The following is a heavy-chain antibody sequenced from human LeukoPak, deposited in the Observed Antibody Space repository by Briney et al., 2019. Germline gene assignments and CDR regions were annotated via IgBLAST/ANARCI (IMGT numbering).Heavy chain of an antibody. D-gene: IGHD4-17*01. CDR2: IYHSGST. CDR1: GGSISSSNW. CDR3: ARMDYGRGAFDI. Sequence: MASETQSLTCAVSGGSISSSNWWSWVRQPPGKGLEWIGEIYHSGSTNYNPSLKSRVTISVDKSKNQFSLKLSSVTAADTAVYYCARMDYGRGAFDIWGQGTMVTVSS. J-gene: IGHJ3*02. V-gene: IGHV4-4*02.